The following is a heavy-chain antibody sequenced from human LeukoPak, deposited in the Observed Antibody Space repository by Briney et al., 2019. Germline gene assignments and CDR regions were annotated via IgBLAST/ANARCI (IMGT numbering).Heavy chain of an antibody. CDR3: ARRIVEVVGASDHFDY. CDR1: GFTFSTYW. D-gene: IGHD2-15*01. Sequence: PGGSLRLSCVASGFTFSTYWMNWVRQAPGKGLERVATISPDGSGKYYVDSVKGRVTISRDNAKTSLYLQINSLRADDTALYFCARRIVEVVGASDHFDYWGQGTLITVSS. V-gene: IGHV3-7*01. J-gene: IGHJ4*02. CDR2: ISPDGSGK.